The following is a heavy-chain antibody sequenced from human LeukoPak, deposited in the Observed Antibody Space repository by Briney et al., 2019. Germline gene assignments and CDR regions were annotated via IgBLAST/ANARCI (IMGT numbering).Heavy chain of an antibody. Sequence: ASVKVSCKASGYTFTSYGIIWVRQAPGQGLEWMGWISAYNGNTNYAQKLQGRVTMTTDTSTSTAYMELRSLRSDDTAVYYCARVDIVVVVAAAPAAHGMDVWGQGTTVTVSS. CDR1: GYTFTSYG. D-gene: IGHD2-15*01. V-gene: IGHV1-18*01. J-gene: IGHJ6*02. CDR2: ISAYNGNT. CDR3: ARVDIVVVVAAAPAAHGMDV.